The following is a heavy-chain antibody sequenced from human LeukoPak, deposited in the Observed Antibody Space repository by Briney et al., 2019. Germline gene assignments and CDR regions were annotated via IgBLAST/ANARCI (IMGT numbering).Heavy chain of an antibody. J-gene: IGHJ6*02. Sequence: GGSLRLSCAASGFTVSSHYMSWVRQAPGKGLEWVSVIYSGGSTYYADSVKGRFTISRDNSKNTLYLQMNSLRAEDTAVYYCAREVHDFWSGYPSPGYYYYGMDVWGQGTTVTVSS. V-gene: IGHV3-53*01. CDR3: AREVHDFWSGYPSPGYYYYGMDV. D-gene: IGHD3-3*01. CDR1: GFTVSSHY. CDR2: IYSGGST.